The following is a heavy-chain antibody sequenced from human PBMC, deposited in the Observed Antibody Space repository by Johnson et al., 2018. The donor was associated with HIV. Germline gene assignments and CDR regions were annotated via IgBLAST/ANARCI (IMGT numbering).Heavy chain of an antibody. D-gene: IGHD3-3*01. V-gene: IGHV3-33*01. J-gene: IGHJ3*01. Sequence: QVQLVESGGGVVQPGRSLRLSCAASGFTFSSYGMHWVRQAPGKGLEWVAVIWYDGSNKYYADSLKGRFAISRDNSRNTLDLRMDSLRVEDTAVYYCAREAYYARAFDLWGQGTMVTVSS. CDR3: AREAYYARAFDL. CDR2: IWYDGSNK. CDR1: GFTFSSYG.